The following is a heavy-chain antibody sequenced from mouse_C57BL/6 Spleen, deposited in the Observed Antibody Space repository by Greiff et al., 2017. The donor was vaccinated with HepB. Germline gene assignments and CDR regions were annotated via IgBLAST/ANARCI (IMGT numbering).Heavy chain of an antibody. CDR3: ARAYYDGSSGKTGAWFAY. V-gene: IGHV1-69*01. CDR2: IDPSDSYT. CDR1: GYTFTSYW. D-gene: IGHD1-1*01. Sequence: QVHVKQPGAELVMPGASVKLSCKASGYTFTSYWMHWVKQRPGQGLEWIGEIDPSDSYTNYNQKFKGKSTLTVDKSSSTAYMQLSSLTSEDSAVYYCARAYYDGSSGKTGAWFAYWGQGTLVTVSA. J-gene: IGHJ3*01.